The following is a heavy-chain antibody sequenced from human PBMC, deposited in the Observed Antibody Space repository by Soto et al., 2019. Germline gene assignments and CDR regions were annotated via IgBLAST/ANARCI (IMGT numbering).Heavy chain of an antibody. CDR1: GYNFTSYY. Sequence: ASVKVSCKASGYNFTSYYMHWVRQAPGQGLEWMGIINPSGGSTSYAQKFQGRVTMTRDTYTSTVYMELSSLRSEDTAVYYCAREMEMATITVGYWGQGTLVTVSS. D-gene: IGHD5-12*01. CDR2: INPSGGST. CDR3: AREMEMATITVGY. V-gene: IGHV1-46*01. J-gene: IGHJ4*02.